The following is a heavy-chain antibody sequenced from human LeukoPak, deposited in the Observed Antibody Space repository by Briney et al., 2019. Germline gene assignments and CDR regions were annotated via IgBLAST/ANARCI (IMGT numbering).Heavy chain of an antibody. J-gene: IGHJ4*02. D-gene: IGHD6-13*01. V-gene: IGHV3-66*01. CDR1: GFTVSSNY. CDR3: ARDPAADRDY. Sequence: GGSLRLSCAASGFTVSSNYMSWVRQAPGKGLEWVSVIYSGGSTYYADSVKGRFTISRDNSKNTLYLQMNSLRAEDTAVYYCARDPAADRDYWGQGTLSPSPQ. CDR2: IYSGGST.